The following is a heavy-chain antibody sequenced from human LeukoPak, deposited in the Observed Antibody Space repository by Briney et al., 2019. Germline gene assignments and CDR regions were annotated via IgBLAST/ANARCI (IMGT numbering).Heavy chain of an antibody. CDR3: ARGFVVVPASWFDP. CDR1: GGSISSGGYY. CDR2: INHSGST. J-gene: IGHJ5*02. D-gene: IGHD2-2*01. V-gene: IGHV4-30-2*01. Sequence: SQTLSLTCTVSGGSISSGGYYWSWIRQPPGKGLEWIGEINHSGSTNYNPSLKSRVTISVDTSKNQFSLKLSSVTAADTAVYYCARGFVVVPASWFDPWGQGTLVTVSS.